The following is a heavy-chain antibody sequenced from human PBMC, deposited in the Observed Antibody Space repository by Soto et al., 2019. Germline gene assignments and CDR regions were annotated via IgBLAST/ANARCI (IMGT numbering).Heavy chain of an antibody. J-gene: IGHJ4*02. CDR2: ISYDGGNK. Sequence: QVQLVESGGGVVQPGRSLRLSCAASGFTFSDYAMLWVRQATGKGLEWVALISYDGGNKYYADSVRGRFTISRDNSENTLYVQMNSLRAEDTAVYYCARDWRRAIDYWGQGTLVTVSS. V-gene: IGHV3-30-3*01. CDR3: ARDWRRAIDY. CDR1: GFTFSDYA.